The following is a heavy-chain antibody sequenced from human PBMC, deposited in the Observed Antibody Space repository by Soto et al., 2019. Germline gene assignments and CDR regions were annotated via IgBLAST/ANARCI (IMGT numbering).Heavy chain of an antibody. Sequence: GGSLRLSCVASGFVFKNYEMNWVRRAPGKGLEWISYISNSGNTIYVADSMRGRFTISRDNAKNSLFLQMNSLRADDTAVYYCARDIDNRDYYYGLDVWGQGTTVTVSS. CDR3: ARDIDNRDYYYGLDV. V-gene: IGHV3-48*03. CDR2: ISNSGNTI. CDR1: GFVFKNYE. D-gene: IGHD1-20*01. J-gene: IGHJ6*02.